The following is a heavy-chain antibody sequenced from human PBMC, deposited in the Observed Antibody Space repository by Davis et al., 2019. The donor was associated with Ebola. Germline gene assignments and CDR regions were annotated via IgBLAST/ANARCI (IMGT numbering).Heavy chain of an antibody. D-gene: IGHD6-19*01. J-gene: IGHJ4*02. CDR2: IKQDGSEK. CDR1: GFTFSSHW. CDR3: TRGGRSSGWVFGY. V-gene: IGHV3-7*03. Sequence: GESLKTSCATSGFTFSSHWMSWVRQAPGKGLEWVANIKQDGSEKYDVDSVKGRFTISRDNAKNSLYLQMNSLRTEDTAVYYCTRGGRSSGWVFGYWGQGTLVTVSS.